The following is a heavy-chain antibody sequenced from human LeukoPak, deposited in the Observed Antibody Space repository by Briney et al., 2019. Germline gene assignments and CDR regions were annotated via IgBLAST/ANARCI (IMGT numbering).Heavy chain of an antibody. CDR1: GLTFNSYW. Sequence: PGGSLSLSCAASGLTFNSYWMHWVRQPTGKGRVCVSRINRDGSSTSHADSVKGRFTISRDNAKNTLYLQMNSLRAEDTAVYYCAKDSSSWYKDWFDPWGQGTLVTVSS. V-gene: IGHV3-74*01. CDR3: AKDSSSWYKDWFDP. CDR2: INRDGSST. J-gene: IGHJ5*02. D-gene: IGHD6-13*01.